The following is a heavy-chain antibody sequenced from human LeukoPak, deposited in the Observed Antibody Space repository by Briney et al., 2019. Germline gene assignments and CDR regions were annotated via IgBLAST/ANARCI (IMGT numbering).Heavy chain of an antibody. J-gene: IGHJ6*03. CDR3: ARDRGYIYYYYYMDV. Sequence: ASVKVSCKASGYTLTSYGISWVRQAPGQGLEWMGWISAYNGNTNYAQKLQGRVTMTTDTSTSTAYMELRSLRSDDTAVYYCARDRGYIYYYYYMDVWGKGTTVTVSS. CDR1: GYTLTSYG. D-gene: IGHD2-15*01. V-gene: IGHV1-18*01. CDR2: ISAYNGNT.